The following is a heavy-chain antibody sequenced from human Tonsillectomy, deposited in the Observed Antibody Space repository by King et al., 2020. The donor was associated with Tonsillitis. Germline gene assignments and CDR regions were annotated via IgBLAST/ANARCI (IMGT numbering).Heavy chain of an antibody. J-gene: IGHJ3*02. CDR1: GFTVSNNY. Sequence: VQLVESGGGLVQPGGSLRLSCAASGFTVSNNYMSWVRQAPGKGLEWVSVIYSGGSTYYGDSVKGRFTISRHNSKNTLYLQMNTLRAEDTAVYYCARGSGVGLVDASAIGGRGTMGTVTS. CDR3: ARGSGVGLVDASAI. D-gene: IGHD6-6*01. CDR2: IYSGGST. V-gene: IGHV3-53*04.